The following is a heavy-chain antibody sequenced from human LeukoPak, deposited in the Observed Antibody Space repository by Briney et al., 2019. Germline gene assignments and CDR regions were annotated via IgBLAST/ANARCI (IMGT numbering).Heavy chain of an antibody. CDR2: TYYRSKWYN. V-gene: IGHV6-1*01. Sequence: SQTLSLTCAISGDSVSSNSAAWNWIRQSPSRGLEWLGRTYYRSKWYNDYAASVKSQITINPDTSKNQFSLQLNPVTPEDTAVYYCARQSGSGGYPDYFDYWGQGTLATVSS. CDR1: GDSVSSNSAA. D-gene: IGHD3-10*01. CDR3: ARQSGSGGYPDYFDY. J-gene: IGHJ4*02.